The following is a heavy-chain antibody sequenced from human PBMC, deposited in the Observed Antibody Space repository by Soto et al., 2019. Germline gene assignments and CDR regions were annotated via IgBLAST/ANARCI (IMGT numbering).Heavy chain of an antibody. Sequence: QVQLVQSGAEVKKPGASVKVSCKASGYTFTNFGISWVRQAPGQGLEWMGWISAYNGNTNYAQKFQGRVTMTTDTSTSTSYMWVRSPRFANTAVYYSARGGTPFDYWGQGTLFTFSS. CDR3: ARGGTPFDY. V-gene: IGHV1-18*01. CDR2: ISAYNGNT. J-gene: IGHJ4*02. D-gene: IGHD3-16*01. CDR1: GYTFTNFG.